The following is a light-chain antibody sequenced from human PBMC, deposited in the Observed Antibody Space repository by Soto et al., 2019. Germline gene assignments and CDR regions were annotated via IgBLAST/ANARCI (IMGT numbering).Light chain of an antibody. J-gene: IGKJ2*01. CDR3: MQALQTPYT. V-gene: IGKV2-28*01. Sequence: DLVMTQSPLSLPVTPGEPASISCRSSQSLLHSNGYNYVDWNLQKPGQSPQLLIYLGSNRASGVPDRFSGSGSGTDFTLKISRVAAEDVGVYYCMQALQTPYTFGQGTRLEIK. CDR1: QSLLHSNGYNY. CDR2: LGS.